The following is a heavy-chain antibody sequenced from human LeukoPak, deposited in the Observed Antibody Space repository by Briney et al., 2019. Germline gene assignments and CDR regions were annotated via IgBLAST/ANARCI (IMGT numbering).Heavy chain of an antibody. V-gene: IGHV3-21*01. CDR2: ISSSSYI. CDR1: GFTFSSYS. D-gene: IGHD3-22*01. J-gene: IGHJ4*02. Sequence: KPGGSLRLSCAASGFTFSSYSMNWVRQAPGKGLEWVSSISSSSYIYYADSVKGRFTISRDNAKNSLYLQMNSLRAEDTAVYYCARDLGSDSSGYPNYWGQGTLVTVSS. CDR3: ARDLGSDSSGYPNY.